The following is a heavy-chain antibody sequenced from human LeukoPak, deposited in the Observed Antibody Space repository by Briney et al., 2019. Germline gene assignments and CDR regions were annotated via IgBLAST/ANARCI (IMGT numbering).Heavy chain of an antibody. CDR1: GGSISSYY. CDR3: ARLGIAAAGAFWFDP. CDR2: IYTSGST. D-gene: IGHD6-13*01. J-gene: IGHJ5*02. V-gene: IGHV4-4*09. Sequence: SETLSLTCTVSGGSISSYYWSWIRQPPGKGLEWNGYIYTSGSTNYNPSLKSRVTISVDTSKNQFSLKLSSVTAADTAVYYCARLGIAAAGAFWFDPWGQGTLVTVSS.